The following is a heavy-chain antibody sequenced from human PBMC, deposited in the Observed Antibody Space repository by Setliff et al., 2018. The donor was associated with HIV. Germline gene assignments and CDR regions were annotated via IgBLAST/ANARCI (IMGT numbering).Heavy chain of an antibody. Sequence: SETLSLTCAAYGGSFSGYYWSWIRQPPGKGLEWIGEINHSGSTNYNPSLKSRVTTSVDTSKNQFSLRLSSVTAADTAVYYCVREPDYWGQGTLVTVSS. V-gene: IGHV4-34*01. J-gene: IGHJ4*02. D-gene: IGHD1-1*01. CDR2: INHSGST. CDR1: GGSFSGYY. CDR3: VREPDY.